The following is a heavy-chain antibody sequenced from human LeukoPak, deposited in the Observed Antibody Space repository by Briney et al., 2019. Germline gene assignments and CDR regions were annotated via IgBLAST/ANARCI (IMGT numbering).Heavy chain of an antibody. D-gene: IGHD3-16*02. CDR1: GFTFSSYS. Sequence: GGSLRLSCAASGFTFSSYSMNWVRQAPGKGLEWVSSISSSSSYMYYADSVKGRFTIPRDNAKNSLYLQMNSLRAEDTAVYYCAKDSYYDYVWGSYRYTGRWFDPWGQGTLVTVSS. V-gene: IGHV3-21*01. CDR3: AKDSYYDYVWGSYRYTGRWFDP. CDR2: ISSSSSYM. J-gene: IGHJ5*02.